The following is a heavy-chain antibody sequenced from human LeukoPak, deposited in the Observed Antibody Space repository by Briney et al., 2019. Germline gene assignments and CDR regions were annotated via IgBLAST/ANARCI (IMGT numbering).Heavy chain of an antibody. Sequence: GGSLRLSCAPSEFTFSRHGMHWVRQAPGKGLEWVAIISNDGSRKYYAHSVEGRFTISRDNSKNTLYLQMDSLRAEDTAVYYCARGVVYPAWSGPHWSDYWGQGALVTVSS. V-gene: IGHV3-30*03. J-gene: IGHJ4*02. CDR1: EFTFSRHG. D-gene: IGHD3-3*01. CDR2: ISNDGSRK. CDR3: ARGVVYPAWSGPHWSDY.